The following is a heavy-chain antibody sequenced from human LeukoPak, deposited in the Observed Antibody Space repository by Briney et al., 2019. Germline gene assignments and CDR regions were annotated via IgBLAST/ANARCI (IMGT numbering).Heavy chain of an antibody. CDR2: ISSSSSYI. CDR3: ARDADSSSSTHDY. CDR1: GFTFSSYS. J-gene: IGHJ4*02. Sequence: KAGGSLRLSCAASGFTFSSYSMNWVRQAPGKGLEWVSSISSSSSYIYYADSVKGRFTISRDNAKNSLYLQMNSLRAEDTAVYYCARDADSSSSTHDYWGQGTLVTVSS. D-gene: IGHD6-6*01. V-gene: IGHV3-21*01.